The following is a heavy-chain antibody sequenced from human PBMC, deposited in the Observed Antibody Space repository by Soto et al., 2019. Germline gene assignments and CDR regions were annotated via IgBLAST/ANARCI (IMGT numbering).Heavy chain of an antibody. CDR1: GFTFSSYG. V-gene: IGHV3-33*01. J-gene: IGHJ4*02. Sequence: QVQLVESGGGVVQPGRSLRLSCAASGFTFSSYGMHWVRQAPGKGLEWVAVIWYDGSNKYYADSVKGRFTISRDNSKNTLYLQMNXLRAEDTAVYYCAREVYYYGSGSAAFDYWGQGTLVTVSS. CDR2: IWYDGSNK. D-gene: IGHD3-10*01. CDR3: AREVYYYGSGSAAFDY.